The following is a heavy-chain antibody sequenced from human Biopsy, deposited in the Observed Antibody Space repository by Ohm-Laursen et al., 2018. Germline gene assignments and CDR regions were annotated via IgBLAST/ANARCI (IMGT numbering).Heavy chain of an antibody. CDR1: RDSISNYY. CDR2: IYYTGST. D-gene: IGHD3-22*01. Sequence: SETLSLTCTVSRDSISNYYWTWIRQSPGKGLEWIGYIYYTGSTNYNPSVKSRVTISVDTSKNKFSLKVRSVTAADTAVYYCVRGVDYYDPYHYYALDDWGQGTTVTVSS. J-gene: IGHJ6*02. CDR3: VRGVDYYDPYHYYALDD. V-gene: IGHV4-59*12.